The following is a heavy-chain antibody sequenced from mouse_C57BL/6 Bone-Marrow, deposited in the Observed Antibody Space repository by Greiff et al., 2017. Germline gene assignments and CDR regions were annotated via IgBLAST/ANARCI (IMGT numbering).Heavy chain of an antibody. CDR1: GYTFTSYG. D-gene: IGHD1-1*01. V-gene: IGHV1-81*01. Sequence: VKLMESGAELARPGASVKLSCKASGYTFTSYGISWVKQRTGQGLEWIGEIYPRSGNTYYNEKFKGKATLTADKSSSTAYMELRSLTSEDSAVYFCARFRVYYYGKGAMDYWGQGTSVTVSS. J-gene: IGHJ4*01. CDR3: ARFRVYYYGKGAMDY. CDR2: IYPRSGNT.